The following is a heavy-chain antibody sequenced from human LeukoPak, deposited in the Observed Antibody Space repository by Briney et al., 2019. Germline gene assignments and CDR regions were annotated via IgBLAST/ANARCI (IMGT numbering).Heavy chain of an antibody. V-gene: IGHV1-2*02. J-gene: IGHJ4*02. CDR1: GYTFTSYA. Sequence: GASVKVSGKASGYTFTSYAMNWVRQAPGQGLEWMGWVNPNSGGTKYAQKFQGRVTMTRDTSISTAYMELSRLRSDDTAVYYCARGGGGDTSGLDYFDFWAQGTLVTVSS. CDR2: VNPNSGGT. D-gene: IGHD3-22*01. CDR3: ARGGGGDTSGLDYFDF.